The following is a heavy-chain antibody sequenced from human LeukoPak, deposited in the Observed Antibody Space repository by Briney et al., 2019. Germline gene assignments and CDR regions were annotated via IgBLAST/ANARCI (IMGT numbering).Heavy chain of an antibody. CDR3: AKDLGYCSSTSCSGQGGFDY. V-gene: IGHV3-23*01. Sequence: GGSLRLSCAASGFTFSSYAMSWVRQAPGKGLEWVSAISGSGGSTYYADSVKGRFTISRDNSKNTLYLQMNSLRAEDTAVYYCAKDLGYCSSTSCSGQGGFDYWGQGTLVTVSS. D-gene: IGHD2-2*01. CDR1: GFTFSSYA. J-gene: IGHJ4*02. CDR2: ISGSGGST.